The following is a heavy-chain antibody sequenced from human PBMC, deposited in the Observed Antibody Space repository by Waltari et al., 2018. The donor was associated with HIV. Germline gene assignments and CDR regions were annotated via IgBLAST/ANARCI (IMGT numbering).Heavy chain of an antibody. CDR1: GFTLHAST. CDR3: AKDIGGYDSFYYYYGMDV. V-gene: IGHV3-43*01. D-gene: IGHD5-12*01. J-gene: IGHJ6*02. CDR2: ISWDGGST. Sequence: EVQLVESGGAVVPPGGSLRLACSASGFTLHASTMHWVPQAPGQGLEWVSLISWDGGSTYYADSVKGRFTISRDNSKNSLYLQMNSLRTEDTALYYCAKDIGGYDSFYYYYGMDVWGQGTTVTVSS.